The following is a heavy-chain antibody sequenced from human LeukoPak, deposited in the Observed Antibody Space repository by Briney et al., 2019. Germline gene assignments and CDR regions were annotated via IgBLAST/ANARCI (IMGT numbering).Heavy chain of an antibody. CDR2: ISWNSGSI. CDR3: AKVSGYSYGFFDY. Sequence: PGGSLRLSCAASGFTFDDYAMHWVRQAPGKGLEWVSGISWNSGSIDYADSVKGRFTISRDNAKNSLYLQMDSLRAEDTALYYCAKVSGYSYGFFDYWGQGSLVTVSS. D-gene: IGHD5-18*01. V-gene: IGHV3-9*01. J-gene: IGHJ4*02. CDR1: GFTFDDYA.